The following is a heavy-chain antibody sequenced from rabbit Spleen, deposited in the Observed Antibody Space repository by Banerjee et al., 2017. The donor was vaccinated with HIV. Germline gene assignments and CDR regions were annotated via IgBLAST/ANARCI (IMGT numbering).Heavy chain of an antibody. CDR2: IDPFFGTT. Sequence: QEQLKESGGGLVRPGGSLKLSCKGSGFDFSTYYMSWVRQAPGKGLEWIGYIDPFFGTTYYASWVNGRFTFSKTSSTTVTLQVTSLTAADTATYFCARDLTGVIGWNFGWWGQGTLVTVS. J-gene: IGHJ3*01. V-gene: IGHV1S45*01. D-gene: IGHD4-1*01. CDR3: ARDLTGVIGWNFGW. CDR1: GFDFSTYYM.